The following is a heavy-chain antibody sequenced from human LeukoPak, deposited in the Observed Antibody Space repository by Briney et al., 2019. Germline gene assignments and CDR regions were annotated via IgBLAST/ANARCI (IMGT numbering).Heavy chain of an antibody. CDR1: GFTFSSYG. Sequence: GRSLRLSCAASGFTFSSYGMHWARQAPGKGLEWVAFIRYDGSNKYYADSVKGRFTISRDNSKNTLYLQMNSLRAEDTAVYYCAKDSPARRWFDPWGQGTLVTVSS. CDR2: IRYDGSNK. V-gene: IGHV3-30*02. CDR3: AKDSPARRWFDP. J-gene: IGHJ5*02.